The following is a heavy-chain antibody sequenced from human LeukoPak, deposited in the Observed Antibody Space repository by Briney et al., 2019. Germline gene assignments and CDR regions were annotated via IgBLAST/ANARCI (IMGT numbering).Heavy chain of an antibody. J-gene: IGHJ6*03. Sequence: SETLSLTCTVSGGSISSYYWSWIRQPPGKGLEWIGYTYYSGSTNYNPSLKSRVTISVDTSKNQFSLKLSSVTAADTAVYYCARVGYCSSTSCPDHYYYYYYTDVWGKGTTVTVSS. D-gene: IGHD2-2*01. CDR1: GGSISSYY. CDR3: ARVGYCSSTSCPDHYYYYYYTDV. V-gene: IGHV4-59*01. CDR2: TYYSGST.